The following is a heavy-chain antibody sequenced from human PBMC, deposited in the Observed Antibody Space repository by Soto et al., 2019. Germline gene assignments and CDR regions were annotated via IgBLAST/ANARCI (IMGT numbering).Heavy chain of an antibody. Sequence: GGSLRLSCAASGFTFSNYALSWVRQAPGKGLEWVSAISFSGGSSYYADSVKGRFTISRDDSTNTLYLQMNSLRAEDTALYYCAKGLPYYDSTGYYALDYWGQGTLVTVSS. CDR1: GFTFSNYA. D-gene: IGHD3-22*01. CDR3: AKGLPYYDSTGYYALDY. CDR2: ISFSGGSS. V-gene: IGHV3-23*01. J-gene: IGHJ4*02.